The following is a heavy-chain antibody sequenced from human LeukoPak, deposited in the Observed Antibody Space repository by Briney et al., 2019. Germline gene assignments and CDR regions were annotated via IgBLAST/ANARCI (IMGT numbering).Heavy chain of an antibody. CDR1: GFTFSSYS. CDR2: ISSSSSTI. CDR3: ARVRYYDSSGSKDAFDI. J-gene: IGHJ3*02. Sequence: PGGSLRLSCAASGFTFSSYSMNWVRQAPGKGLEWVSYISSSSSTIYYADSVKGRFTISRDNAKNSLYLQMNSLRAEDTAVYYCARVRYYDSSGSKDAFDIWGQGTMVTVSS. D-gene: IGHD3-22*01. V-gene: IGHV3-48*01.